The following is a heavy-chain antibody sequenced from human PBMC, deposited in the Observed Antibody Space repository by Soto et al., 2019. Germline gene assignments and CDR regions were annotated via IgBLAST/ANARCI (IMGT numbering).Heavy chain of an antibody. J-gene: IGHJ6*02. CDR3: ARDSSNDYVWGSYRYYFYCMDV. V-gene: IGHV3-7*01. D-gene: IGHD3-16*02. CDR1: GFTFSSYW. CDR2: IKQDGSEK. Sequence: GGSLRLSCAASGFTFSSYWMSWVRQAPGKGLEWVANIKQDGSEKYYVDSVKGRFTISRDNAKNSLYLQMNSLRAEDMAVSYCARDSSNDYVWGSYRYYFYCMDVWGQGTPVTVSS.